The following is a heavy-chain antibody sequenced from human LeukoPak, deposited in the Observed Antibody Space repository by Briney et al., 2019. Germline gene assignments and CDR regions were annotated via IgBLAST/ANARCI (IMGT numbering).Heavy chain of an antibody. V-gene: IGHV3-53*01. CDR2: IYSGGST. CDR3: ARVSRDFGGNSYFDY. J-gene: IGHJ4*02. D-gene: IGHD4-23*01. CDR1: GFTVSRNY. Sequence: PGGSLRLSCAASGFTVSRNYMSWVRQAPGKGLEWVSLIYSGGSTYYADSVKGRFTISRDNSKNTLYLQMNSLRAEDTAVYYCARVSRDFGGNSYFDYWGQGTLVTVSS.